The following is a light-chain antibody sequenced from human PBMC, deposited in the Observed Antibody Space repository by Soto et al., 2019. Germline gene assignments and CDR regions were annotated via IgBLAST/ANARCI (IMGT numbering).Light chain of an antibody. CDR1: QSVSSSY. CDR2: DAS. J-gene: IGKJ4*01. V-gene: IGKV3-20*01. CDR3: QQYGSSPS. Sequence: EIVLTQSPGTLSLSPGERATLSCRASQSVSSSYLAWYQQKPGQAPRLLIYDASSRATGIPDRFSGSGSGTDFTLTISRLEPEDFALYYCQQYGSSPSFGGGTKVEIK.